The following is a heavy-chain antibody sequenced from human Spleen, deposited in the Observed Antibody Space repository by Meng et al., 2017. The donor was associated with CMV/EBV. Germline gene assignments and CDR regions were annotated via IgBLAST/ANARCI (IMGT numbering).Heavy chain of an antibody. J-gene: IGHJ4*02. Sequence: YTFTGYYMHWVRQAPGQGLEWMGWVSAYNGDTRYAQMVQGRVTMTADTATSTVYMELRGLRSDDTAVYYCASGYCSSGSCYPYYFDYWGQGTLVTVSS. CDR3: ASGYCSSGSCYPYYFDY. D-gene: IGHD2-15*01. V-gene: IGHV1-18*04. CDR2: VSAYNGDT. CDR1: YTFTGYY.